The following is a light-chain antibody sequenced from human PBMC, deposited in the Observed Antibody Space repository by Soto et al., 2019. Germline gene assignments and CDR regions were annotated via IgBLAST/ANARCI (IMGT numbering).Light chain of an antibody. CDR1: ENVNNN. V-gene: IGKV3-15*01. Sequence: ETVMTQSPGTLSVSPGESATLSCRASENVNNNLAWYQQKPGQAPRLLVYVASTSAPGIPGRFSGSGSGTEFTLTISRLQSEDFAVYYCQQYNNWSRTFGQGTKVEIK. CDR3: QQYNNWSRT. CDR2: VAS. J-gene: IGKJ1*01.